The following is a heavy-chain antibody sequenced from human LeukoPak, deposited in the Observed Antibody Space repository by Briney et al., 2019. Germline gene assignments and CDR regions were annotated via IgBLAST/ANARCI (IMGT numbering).Heavy chain of an antibody. CDR1: GGSISSGGYY. Sequence: SETLSLTCTVSGGSISSGGYYWSWIRQHPGKGLEWIGYIYYSGSTYYNPSLKSRVTISVDTSKNQFSLKLSSVTAADTVVYYCARSLIVTGNPWYYYYGVDVWGQGTTVTVSS. CDR3: ARSLIVTGNPWYYYYGVDV. J-gene: IGHJ6*02. D-gene: IGHD3-9*01. V-gene: IGHV4-31*03. CDR2: IYYSGST.